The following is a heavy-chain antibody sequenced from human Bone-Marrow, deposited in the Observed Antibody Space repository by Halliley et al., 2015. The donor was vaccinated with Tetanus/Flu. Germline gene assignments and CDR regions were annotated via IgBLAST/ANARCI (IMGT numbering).Heavy chain of an antibody. CDR3: ARQWSFGSRLDF. V-gene: IGHV5-51*01. Sequence: MAETDPEAPETTYRPPFQGQVAVSVDKSTNTAYLQWSSLKASDTAVYYCARQWSFGSRLDFWGQGTLITVSS. J-gene: IGHJ4*02. CDR2: TDPEAPET. D-gene: IGHD2-15*01.